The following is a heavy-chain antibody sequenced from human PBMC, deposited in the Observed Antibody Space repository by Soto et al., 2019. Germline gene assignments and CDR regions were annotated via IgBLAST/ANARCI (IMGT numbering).Heavy chain of an antibody. CDR3: ARGGLAARKGRWFDP. Sequence: SETLSLTCTVTGDSINSRSYYWGWIRQPPGKGLEWIGYIHYSGSTNYNPSLKSRVTISIDTPKNQFSLKVNSMTAADTAVYYCARGGLAARKGRWFDPWGQGTLVTVSS. V-gene: IGHV4-61*05. CDR2: IHYSGST. D-gene: IGHD6-6*01. CDR1: GDSINSRSYY. J-gene: IGHJ5*02.